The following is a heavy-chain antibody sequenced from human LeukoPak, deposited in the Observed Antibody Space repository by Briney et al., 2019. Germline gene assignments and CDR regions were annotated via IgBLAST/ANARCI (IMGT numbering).Heavy chain of an antibody. V-gene: IGHV3-30*02. D-gene: IGHD2-8*02. CDR2: IGYSGSDI. Sequence: GGSLRVSCAASGFTFSSFGMHWVRQAPGEGLEWVAYIGYSGSDIYYADSVKGRFTISRDNSKNTVHLQLSSLRAADTALYSCARDLTERKYYIAFWGQGTLVTVSS. CDR3: ARDLTERKYYIAF. J-gene: IGHJ4*02. CDR1: GFTFSSFG.